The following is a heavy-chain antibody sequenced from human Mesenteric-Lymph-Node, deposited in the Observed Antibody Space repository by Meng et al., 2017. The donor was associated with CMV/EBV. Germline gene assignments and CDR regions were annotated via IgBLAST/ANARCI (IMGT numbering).Heavy chain of an antibody. Sequence: ASVKVSCKASGYTFTSYGISWVRQAPGQGLEWMGWISAYNGNTNYAQKLQGRVTMTTDTSTSTAYMELRSLRSDDTAVYYCGRVGYCSGSSCYDTGNYFDYWGQGSLVTVSS. CDR3: GRVGYCSGSSCYDTGNYFDY. D-gene: IGHD2-15*01. CDR2: ISAYNGNT. J-gene: IGHJ4*02. CDR1: GYTFTSYG. V-gene: IGHV1-18*01.